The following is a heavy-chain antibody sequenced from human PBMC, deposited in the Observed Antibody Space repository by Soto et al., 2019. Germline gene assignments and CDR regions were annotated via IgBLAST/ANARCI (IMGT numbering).Heavy chain of an antibody. CDR3: ARAYCSSTSCYIPGDYYYYYGMDV. CDR1: GGSISSYY. CDR2: IYYSGST. D-gene: IGHD2-2*02. J-gene: IGHJ6*02. V-gene: IGHV4-59*01. Sequence: LSLTCTVSGGSISSYYWSWIRQPPGKGLEWIGYIYYSGSTNYNPSLKSRVTISVDTSKNQFSLKLSSVTAADTAVYYCARAYCSSTSCYIPGDYYYYYGMDVWGQGTTVTVSS.